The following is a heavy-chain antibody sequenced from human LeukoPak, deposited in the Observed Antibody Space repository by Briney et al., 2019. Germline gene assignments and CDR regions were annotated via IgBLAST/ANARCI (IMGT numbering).Heavy chain of an antibody. J-gene: IGHJ4*02. V-gene: IGHV3-15*01. CDR1: GFTFSNAW. CDR2: IKSKTDGGTT. CDR3: LVDTAMVDFDY. Sequence: GGSLRLSCAASGFTFSNAWMSWVRQAPGKGLEWVSRIKSKTDGGTTDYAAPVKGRFTISRDDSKNTLYLQMNSLKTEDTAVYYCLVDTAMVDFDYWGQGTLVTVSS. D-gene: IGHD5-18*01.